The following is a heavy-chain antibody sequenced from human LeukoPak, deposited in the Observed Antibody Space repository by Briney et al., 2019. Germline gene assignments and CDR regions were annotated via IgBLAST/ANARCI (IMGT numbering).Heavy chain of an antibody. CDR1: GFTFSSYW. J-gene: IGHJ4*02. V-gene: IGHV3-7*01. Sequence: GGSLRLSCAASGFTFSSYWMSWVRQAPGKGLEWVANIKLDGSEKYFVDSVKGRFTISRDNAKNSLYLQMNSLRADDTAVYYCARDQTSFDYWGQGTLVTVSS. CDR3: ARDQTSFDY. CDR2: IKLDGSEK.